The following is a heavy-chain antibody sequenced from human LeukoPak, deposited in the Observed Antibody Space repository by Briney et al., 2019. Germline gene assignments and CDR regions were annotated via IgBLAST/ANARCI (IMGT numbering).Heavy chain of an antibody. CDR2: ISGSGGST. V-gene: IGHV3-23*01. J-gene: IGHJ4*02. CDR1: GFTFSTYT. CDR3: AKDCSGGSCYLDY. Sequence: AGGSLRLSCAASGFTFSTYTMNWVRQAPGKGLEWVSAISGSGGSTYYADSVKGRFTISRDNSKNTLYLQMNSLRAEDTAVYYCAKDCSGGSCYLDYWGQGTLVTVSS. D-gene: IGHD2-15*01.